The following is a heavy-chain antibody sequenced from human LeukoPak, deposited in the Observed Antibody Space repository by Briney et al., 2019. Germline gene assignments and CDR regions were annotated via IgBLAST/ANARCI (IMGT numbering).Heavy chain of an antibody. Sequence: SETLSLTCTVSGGSIRSHYWNWIRQPAGKGLEWIGRIYSSGYTNDNPFLKSRITMSVDMSKNQFSLRLNSVTAADTAVYYCARGEHSVDSWGQGMLVTVSS. CDR2: IYSSGYT. CDR3: ARGEHSVDS. J-gene: IGHJ4*02. V-gene: IGHV4-4*07. CDR1: GGSIRSHY. D-gene: IGHD1/OR15-1a*01.